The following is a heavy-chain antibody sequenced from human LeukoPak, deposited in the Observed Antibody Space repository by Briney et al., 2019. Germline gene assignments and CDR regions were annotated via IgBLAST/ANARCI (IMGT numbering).Heavy chain of an antibody. J-gene: IGHJ5*02. CDR2: ISSISSYI. CDR1: GFTFSSYS. D-gene: IGHD3-10*01. Sequence: GGSLRLSCAASGFTFSSYSMNWVRQAPGKGLEWVSSISSISSYIYYADSVKGRFTISRDNAKNSLYLQMNSLRAEDTAVYYCARDNYGSGSYWFISWGQGTLVTVSS. V-gene: IGHV3-21*01. CDR3: ARDNYGSGSYWFIS.